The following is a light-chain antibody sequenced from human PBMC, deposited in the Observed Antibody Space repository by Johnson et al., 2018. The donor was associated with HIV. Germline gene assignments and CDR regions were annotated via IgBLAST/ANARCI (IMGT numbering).Light chain of an antibody. CDR1: SSNFGNKY. V-gene: IGLV1-51*02. CDR3: GTWDSSLSVYV. Sequence: QSVLTQPPSVSAAPGQKVTISCSGSSSNFGNKYVSWYQQLPGTAPKLLIYENNMRPSGIPDRFSGSKSGTSATLGIPGLQTWDEADYYCGTWDSSLSVYVFGTGTNFTVL. J-gene: IGLJ1*01. CDR2: ENN.